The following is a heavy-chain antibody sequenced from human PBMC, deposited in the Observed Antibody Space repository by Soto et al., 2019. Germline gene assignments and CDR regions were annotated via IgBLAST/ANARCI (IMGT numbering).Heavy chain of an antibody. CDR3: ARDGFGVVRYGMDV. Sequence: QVQLVQSGAEVKKPGSSVKVSCKASGGTFSSYTISWVRQAPGQGLEWMGRIIPILGIANYAQKFQGRVTITADKSTSTAYMELSSLRSEDTAVYYCARDGFGVVRYGMDVWGQGTTVTVSS. CDR2: IIPILGIA. CDR1: GGTFSSYT. V-gene: IGHV1-69*08. D-gene: IGHD3-10*01. J-gene: IGHJ6*02.